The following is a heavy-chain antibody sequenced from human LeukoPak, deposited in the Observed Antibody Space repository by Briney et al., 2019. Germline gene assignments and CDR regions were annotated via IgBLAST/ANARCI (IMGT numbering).Heavy chain of an antibody. D-gene: IGHD3-22*01. J-gene: IGHJ4*02. V-gene: IGHV3-9*01. CDR3: AREPPGNYDSSGDYYAYFDS. CDR2: ISWNSGSI. Sequence: GRSLRLSCAASGFTFDDYAMHWVRQAPGKGLEWVSGISWNSGSIGYADSVRGRFTISRDNAKNSLYLQVNSLTDEDTAVYYCAREPPGNYDSSGDYYAYFDSWGQGTLVTVSS. CDR1: GFTFDDYA.